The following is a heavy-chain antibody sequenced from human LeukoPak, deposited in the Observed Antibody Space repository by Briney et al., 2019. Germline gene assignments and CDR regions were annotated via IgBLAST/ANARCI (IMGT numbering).Heavy chain of an antibody. CDR1: GLTFSSYG. D-gene: IGHD3-10*01. V-gene: IGHV3-23*01. CDR3: AKDRLRVAGGFDY. J-gene: IGHJ4*02. Sequence: PGGSLRLSCEASGLTFSSYGMSWVRQAPGKGLEWVSSISDSGGSTYYADSVKGRFTISRDNSKNTLYVQMNSLRAEDTAVYYCAKDRLRVAGGFDYWGQGTLVTVSS. CDR2: ISDSGGST.